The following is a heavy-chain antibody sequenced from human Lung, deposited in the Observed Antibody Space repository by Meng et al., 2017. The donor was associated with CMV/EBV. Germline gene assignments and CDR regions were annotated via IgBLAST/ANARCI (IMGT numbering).Heavy chain of an antibody. CDR3: AREPGGYYLDY. CDR1: GLAFIDYY. CDR2: IRISGSTI. V-gene: IGHV3-11*01. J-gene: IGHJ4*02. Sequence: SLAASGLAFIDYYSNRILQAPGKGLEWLSYIRISGSTIDNADAEKSRFTITRDNAKNSLYLQMNTLRAEDTAVYYCAREPGGYYLDYWGQGTLVTVSS. D-gene: IGHD3-22*01.